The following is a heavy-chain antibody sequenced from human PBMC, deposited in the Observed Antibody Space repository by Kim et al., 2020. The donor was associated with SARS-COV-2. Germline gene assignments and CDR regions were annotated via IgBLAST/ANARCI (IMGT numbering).Heavy chain of an antibody. V-gene: IGHV7-4-1*02. J-gene: IGHJ4*02. CDR3: ARETSIMGTNYFDY. Sequence: AQGFTGRFVFSLDTSVSTAYLQISSLKAEDTAVYYCARETSIMGTNYFDYWGQGTLVTVSS. D-gene: IGHD3-16*01.